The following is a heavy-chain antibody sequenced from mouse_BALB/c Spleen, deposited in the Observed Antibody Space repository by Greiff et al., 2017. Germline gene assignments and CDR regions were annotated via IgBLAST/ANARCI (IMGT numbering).Heavy chain of an antibody. CDR1: GDSITSGY. CDR3: ARNYYGSSYVGYFDV. J-gene: IGHJ1*01. V-gene: IGHV3-8*02. Sequence: EVKLQESGPSLVKPSQTLSLTCSVTGDSITSGYWNWIRKFPGNKLEYMGYISYSGSTYYNPSLKSRISITRDTSKNQYYLQLNSVTTEDTATYYCARNYYGSSYVGYFDVWGAGTTVTVSS. D-gene: IGHD1-1*01. CDR2: ISYSGST.